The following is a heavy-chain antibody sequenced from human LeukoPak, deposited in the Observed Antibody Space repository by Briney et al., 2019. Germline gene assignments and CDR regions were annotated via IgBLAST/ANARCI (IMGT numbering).Heavy chain of an antibody. CDR3: ARDHSSGYYGY. CDR2: ISYDGSNK. CDR1: GFTFSSYA. V-gene: IGHV3-30-3*01. D-gene: IGHD3-22*01. Sequence: PGRSLRLSCAASGFTFSSYAMHWVRQAPGKGLEWVAVISYDGSNKYYADSVKGRFTISRDNSKNTLYLQMNSLRAEDTAVYYCARDHSSGYYGYWGQGTLVTVSS. J-gene: IGHJ4*02.